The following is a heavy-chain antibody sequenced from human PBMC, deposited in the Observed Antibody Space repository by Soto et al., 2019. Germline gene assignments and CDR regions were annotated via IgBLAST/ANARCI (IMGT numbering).Heavy chain of an antibody. D-gene: IGHD6-6*01. Sequence: VSLRLSCAASGFTFSSYSMNWVRQAPGKGLEWVSSISSSSSYIYYADSVKGRFTISRDNAKNSLYLQMNSLRAEDTAVYYCARPGRQLVMGYYYYGMDVWGQGTTVTVSS. CDR3: ARPGRQLVMGYYYYGMDV. CDR2: ISSSSSYI. V-gene: IGHV3-21*01. CDR1: GFTFSSYS. J-gene: IGHJ6*02.